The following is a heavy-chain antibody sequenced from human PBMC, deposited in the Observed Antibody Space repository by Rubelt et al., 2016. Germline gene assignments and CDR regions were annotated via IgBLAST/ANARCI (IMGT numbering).Heavy chain of an antibody. CDR3: ARDTGNYYDSSGYSPHGYYGMDV. Sequence: LEWVSAISGSGGSTYYADSVKGRFTISRDNSKNTLYLQMNSLRAEDTAVYYCARDTGNYYDSSGYSPHGYYGMDVWGQGTTVTVSS. D-gene: IGHD3-22*01. V-gene: IGHV3-23*01. CDR2: ISGSGGST. J-gene: IGHJ6*02.